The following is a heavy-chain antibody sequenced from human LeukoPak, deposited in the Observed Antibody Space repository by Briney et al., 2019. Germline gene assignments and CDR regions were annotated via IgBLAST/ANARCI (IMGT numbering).Heavy chain of an antibody. V-gene: IGHV1-18*01. CDR2: IKTYNGNT. J-gene: IGHJ4*02. CDR3: ARDLLYYYDSNAYHGGKVF. Sequence: GASVKVSCKATGCSFTSYGISSVRQAPGQGLEWMGWIKTYNGNTNYAQKLQGRVTMTTDTSTSTAYMELRSLRSDDTAVYYCARDLLYYYDSNAYHGGKVFWGQRTLVTVSS. D-gene: IGHD3-22*01. CDR1: GCSFTSYG.